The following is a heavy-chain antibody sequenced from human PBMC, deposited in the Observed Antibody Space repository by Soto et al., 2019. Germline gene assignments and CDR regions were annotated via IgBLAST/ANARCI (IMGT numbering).Heavy chain of an antibody. CDR2: IIPVFGTP. Sequence: QVQLVQSGAAVKKPGTSVKVSCTASGGSLSNFGISWVRQAPGQGLEWMGAIIPVFGTPNYAQKFQDRVTINADESTTTGYMEVRSLTSEDTAVYYCARGDATKIVVTTYSAMDVWCQVTKVTLSS. J-gene: IGHJ6*02. CDR3: ARGDATKIVVTTYSAMDV. V-gene: IGHV1-69*12. D-gene: IGHD3-22*01. CDR1: GGSLSNFG.